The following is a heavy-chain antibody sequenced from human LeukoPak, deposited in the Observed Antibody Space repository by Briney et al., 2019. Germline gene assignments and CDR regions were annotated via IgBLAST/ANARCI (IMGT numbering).Heavy chain of an antibody. CDR2: MNPNSGNT. CDR3: ASLLLLSERGGSPLDY. Sequence: EASVKVSCKASGYTFTSYDINWVRQATGQGLEWMGWMNPNSGNTGYAQKFQGRVTMTRNTSISTAYMELSSLRSEDTAVYYCASLLLLSERGGSPLDYWGQGTLVTVSS. J-gene: IGHJ4*02. CDR1: GYTFTSYD. V-gene: IGHV1-8*01. D-gene: IGHD1-26*01.